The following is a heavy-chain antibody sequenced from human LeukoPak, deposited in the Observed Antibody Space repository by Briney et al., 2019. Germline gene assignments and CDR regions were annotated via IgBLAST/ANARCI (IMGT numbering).Heavy chain of an antibody. CDR1: GGSFSGYY. Sequence: SETLSLTCAVYGGSFSGYYWSWIRQPPGKGLEWIGGINHSGSTNYNPSLKSRVTIAVDTSKNQFSLKLSSVTAADTAVYYCARAPSEQRPGGMDVWGQGTTVTVSS. CDR2: INHSGST. J-gene: IGHJ6*02. D-gene: IGHD6-25*01. CDR3: ARAPSEQRPGGMDV. V-gene: IGHV4-34*01.